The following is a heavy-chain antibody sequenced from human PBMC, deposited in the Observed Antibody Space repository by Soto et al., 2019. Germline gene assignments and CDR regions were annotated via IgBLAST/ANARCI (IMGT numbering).Heavy chain of an antibody. D-gene: IGHD2-15*01. V-gene: IGHV1-24*01. J-gene: IGHJ5*02. Sequence: EASVKVSCKVSGYTLTELSMHWVRQAPGKGLEWMGGFDPEDGETIYAQKFQGRVTMTEDTSTDTAYMELSSLRSEDTAVYYCATGQRWWRTRWFDPWGQGTLVTVSS. CDR1: GYTLTELS. CDR3: ATGQRWWRTRWFDP. CDR2: FDPEDGET.